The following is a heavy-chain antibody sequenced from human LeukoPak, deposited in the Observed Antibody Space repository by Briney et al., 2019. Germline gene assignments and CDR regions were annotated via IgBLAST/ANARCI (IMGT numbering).Heavy chain of an antibody. Sequence: PGRSLRLSCAASGFTFSSYAMHWVRQAPGKGLEWVAVISYDGSNKYYADSVKGRFTISRDNAKNSLYLQMNSLRAEDTAVYYCAKDFSFGGSYFQHWGQGTLVTVSS. CDR3: AKDFSFGGSYFQH. D-gene: IGHD1-26*01. CDR2: ISYDGSNK. CDR1: GFTFSSYA. J-gene: IGHJ1*01. V-gene: IGHV3-30-3*01.